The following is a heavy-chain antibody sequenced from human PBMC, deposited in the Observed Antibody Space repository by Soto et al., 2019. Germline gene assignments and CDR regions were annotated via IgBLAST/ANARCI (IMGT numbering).Heavy chain of an antibody. CDR1: GFTFGDYA. J-gene: IGHJ5*02. CDR2: IRSKAYGGTT. V-gene: IGHV3-49*03. CDR3: STNYYDSSGYDNWFDP. Sequence: GGSLRLPCTASGFTFGDYAMSWFRQAPGKGLEWVGFIRSKAYGGTTHYAASVKGRFTISRDDSKSIAYLQMNSLKTEDTAVYYCSTNYYDSSGYDNWFDPWGQGTLVTVSS. D-gene: IGHD3-22*01.